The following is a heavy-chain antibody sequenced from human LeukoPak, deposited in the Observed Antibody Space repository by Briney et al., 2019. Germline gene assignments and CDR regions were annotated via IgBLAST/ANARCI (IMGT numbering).Heavy chain of an antibody. CDR2: ISSSSSYI. Sequence: GGSLRLSCAASGFTFSSYSMNWVRQAPGKGLEWVSSISSSSSYIYYADSVKGRFTIPRDNAKNSLYLQMNRLRAEDTALYYCAKGVYYYDSGSYYSAYFFDSWGQGTLVTVSS. CDR1: GFTFSSYS. J-gene: IGHJ4*02. CDR3: AKGVYYYDSGSYYSAYFFDS. D-gene: IGHD3-10*01. V-gene: IGHV3-21*04.